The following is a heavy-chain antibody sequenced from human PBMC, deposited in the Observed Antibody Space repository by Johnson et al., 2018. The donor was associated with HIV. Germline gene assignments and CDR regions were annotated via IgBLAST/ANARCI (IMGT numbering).Heavy chain of an antibody. V-gene: IGHV3-64*01. D-gene: IGHD3-10*01. Sequence: VQLVESGGGLVQPGGSLRLSCAASGFTFSSYAMHWVRQAPGKGLEYVSGISSNGGSTYYAKSVKGRFTISRENSKNTLYLKMGSLRVEDMAVYYCARLRGAFDIWGQGTMVTVSS. CDR3: ARLRGAFDI. CDR1: GFTFSSYA. J-gene: IGHJ3*02. CDR2: ISSNGGST.